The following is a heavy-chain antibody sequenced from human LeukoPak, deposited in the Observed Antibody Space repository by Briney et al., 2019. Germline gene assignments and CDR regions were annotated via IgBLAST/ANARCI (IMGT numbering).Heavy chain of an antibody. CDR2: INTGSTTI. CDR1: GFTFSPYT. J-gene: IGHJ3*01. Sequence: GGSLRLSCAASGFTFSPYTMHWFRQPPGKGLEWISYINTGSTTIYYADSVKGRFTVSRDNAKNSLYLHMNSLRAEDTAVYYCARDSSVCEFDVWGQGAMVTVSS. D-gene: IGHD6-6*01. CDR3: ARDSSVCEFDV. V-gene: IGHV3-48*01.